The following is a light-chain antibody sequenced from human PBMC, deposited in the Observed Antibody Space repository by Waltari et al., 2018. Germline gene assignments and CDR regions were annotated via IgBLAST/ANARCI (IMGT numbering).Light chain of an antibody. CDR1: SSDIGAYNY. Sequence: QSALTQPASVSGSPGQSITISCTGTSSDIGAYNYVSWYQQHPGKAPKLIIYDVSDRPSGVSTRFSVSKSGNTASLTISGLQGEDEAVYHCSSYTSNRLFVFGTGTTLTVL. CDR2: DVS. V-gene: IGLV2-14*01. CDR3: SSYTSNRLFV. J-gene: IGLJ1*01.